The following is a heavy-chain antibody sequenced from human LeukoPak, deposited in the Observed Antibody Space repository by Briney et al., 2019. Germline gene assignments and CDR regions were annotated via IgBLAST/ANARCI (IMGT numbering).Heavy chain of an antibody. J-gene: IGHJ2*01. D-gene: IGHD3-10*01. CDR1: GGSISSDNYY. V-gene: IGHV4-61*02. Sequence: SETLSLTCTVSGGSISSDNYYWSWIRQPAGKGLEWIGRIYTSGSTNYNPSLKSRVTMSLDTSKNQFSLNLSSVTAADTAVYYCAKHPWFGEFWYFDLWGRGTLVTVSS. CDR3: AKHPWFGEFWYFDL. CDR2: IYTSGST.